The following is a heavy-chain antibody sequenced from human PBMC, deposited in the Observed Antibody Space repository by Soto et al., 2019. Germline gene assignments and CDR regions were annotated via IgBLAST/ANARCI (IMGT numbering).Heavy chain of an antibody. CDR2: INPSGGST. CDR1: GYTFTSYY. J-gene: IGHJ6*02. V-gene: IGHV1-46*01. Sequence: ALVKVSCKASGYTFTSYYMHWVRQAPGQGLEWMGIINPSGGSTSYAQKFQGRVTMTRETSTSTVYMELSSLRSEDTAVYYCARDTRFRARGVTISPNYYGMDVWGQGTTVTVSS. CDR3: ARDTRFRARGVTISPNYYGMDV. D-gene: IGHD3-10*01.